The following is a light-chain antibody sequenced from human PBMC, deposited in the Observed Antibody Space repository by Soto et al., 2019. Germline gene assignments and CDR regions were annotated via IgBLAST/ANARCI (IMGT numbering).Light chain of an antibody. J-gene: IGLJ2*01. V-gene: IGLV1-40*01. CDR3: QSYDSSLSGPVV. Sequence: QSVLTQPPSVSGAPGQRVTISCTGSSSNIGAGYDVHWYQQLPGTAPKLLIYGNSNRPSGVPDRFSGSKSGTSASLAITGLQAEEEADYFCQSYDSSLSGPVVFGGRTKLTVL. CDR1: SSNIGAGYD. CDR2: GNS.